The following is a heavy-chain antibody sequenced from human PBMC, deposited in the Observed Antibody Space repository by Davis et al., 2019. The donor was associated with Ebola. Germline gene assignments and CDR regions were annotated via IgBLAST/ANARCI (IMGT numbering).Heavy chain of an antibody. CDR1: GFTFSSYA. Sequence: GESLKISCAASGFTFSSYAMHWVRQAPGKGLEYVSAISSNGGSTYYANSVQGRFTISRDNSKNTLYLQMNSLRAEDTAVYYCAKVLRFLEWGYDYWGQGTLVTVSS. D-gene: IGHD3-3*01. CDR3: AKVLRFLEWGYDY. V-gene: IGHV3-64*01. CDR2: ISSNGGST. J-gene: IGHJ4*02.